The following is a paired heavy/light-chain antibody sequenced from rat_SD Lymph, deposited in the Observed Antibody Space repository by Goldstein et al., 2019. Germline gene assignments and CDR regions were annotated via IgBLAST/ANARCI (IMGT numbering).Light chain of an antibody. J-gene: IGKJ2-1*01. V-gene: IGKV14S14*01. CDR3: LQSIQYPHT. CDR1: QDIGNY. CDR2: GAT. Sequence: DIQMTQSPSSLSASLGDRVTITCRASQDIGNYLTWFQQKPGKSPRRMIYGATNLAAGVPSRFSGSRSGSDYSLTISSLESEDVADYHCLQSIQYPHTFGAGTKLELK.
Heavy chain of an antibody. V-gene: IGHV1-65*01. CDR2: IIPLIDTT. D-gene: IGHD1-11*01. CDR3: ARAGYGGYSRYYFDY. J-gene: IGHJ2*01. Sequence: EVKLQQSGDELVRPGASVKMSCKASGYTFTDYAMHWVKQSPGQGLEWIGTIIPLIDTTSYNQKFKGKATLTADKSSNTAYMELSRLTSEDSAVYYCARAGYGGYSRYYFDYWGQGVMVTVSS. CDR1: GYTFTDYA.